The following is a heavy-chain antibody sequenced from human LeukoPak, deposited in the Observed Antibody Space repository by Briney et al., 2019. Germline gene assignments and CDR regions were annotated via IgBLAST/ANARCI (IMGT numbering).Heavy chain of an antibody. J-gene: IGHJ6*03. D-gene: IGHD1-26*01. CDR2: ISAYNGNT. V-gene: IGHV1-18*01. CDR3: ARATSSSGSYYEDYYYYMDV. CDR1: GYTFTSYG. Sequence: ASVKVSCKASGYTFTSYGISWVRQAPGQGLEWMGWISAYNGNTNYAQKLQGRVTMTTDTSTSTAYMELRSLRSDDTAVYYCARATSSSGSYYEDYYYYMDVWDKGTTVTVSS.